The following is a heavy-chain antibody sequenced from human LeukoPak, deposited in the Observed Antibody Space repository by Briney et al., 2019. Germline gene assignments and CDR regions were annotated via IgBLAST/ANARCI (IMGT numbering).Heavy chain of an antibody. V-gene: IGHV1-69*13. J-gene: IGHJ4*02. D-gene: IGHD6-13*01. CDR2: IIPIFGTA. Sequence: ASVKVSCKASGGTFSSYAISRVRQAPGQGLEWMGGIIPIFGTANYAQKFQGRVTITADESTSTAYMELSSLRSEDTAVYYCARARGEQQPVFDYWGQGTLVTVSS. CDR1: GGTFSSYA. CDR3: ARARGEQQPVFDY.